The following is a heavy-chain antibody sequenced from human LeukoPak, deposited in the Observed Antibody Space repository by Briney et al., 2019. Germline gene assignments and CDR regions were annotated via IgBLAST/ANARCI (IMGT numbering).Heavy chain of an antibody. V-gene: IGHV4-59*01. CDR1: GGSISSYY. CDR3: ARDPLGMGYDSSGYETDV. D-gene: IGHD3-22*01. Sequence: PSETLSLTCTVSGGSISSYYWSWIRQPPGKGLEWIGYIYYSGSTNYNPSLKSRVTISVDTSKNQFSLKLSSVTAADTAVYYCARDPLGMGYDSSGYETDVWGQGTTVTVSS. J-gene: IGHJ6*02. CDR2: IYYSGST.